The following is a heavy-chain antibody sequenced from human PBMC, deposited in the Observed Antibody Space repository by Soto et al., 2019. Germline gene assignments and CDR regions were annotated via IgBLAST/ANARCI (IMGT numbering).Heavy chain of an antibody. CDR2: MSYSGST. CDR3: ARGYRQSGYSSSWVFDY. D-gene: IGHD6-13*01. J-gene: IGHJ4*02. CDR1: GGSINSGGYY. V-gene: IGHV4-31*03. Sequence: QVQLRESGPGLVKPSQTLSLTCTVSGGSINSGGYYWNWIHQHPGKGLECIGYMSYSGSTYYNPFLRSRIIISADTSENHFSLKRSSVTAADTSLYFCARGYRQSGYSSSWVFDYWGQGTLVNVSS.